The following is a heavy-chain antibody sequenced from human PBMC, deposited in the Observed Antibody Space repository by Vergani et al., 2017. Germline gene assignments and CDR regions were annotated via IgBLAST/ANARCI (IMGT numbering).Heavy chain of an antibody. Sequence: EVQLVESGGGLVQPGGSLRLSCAASGFTVSSNYMSWVRQAPGKGLEWVSVIYSGGSTYYADSVKGRFTISRDNSKNTLYLQMNSLRAEDTAVYYCARDRDYDFWSGPIDAFDIWGQGTMVTVSS. D-gene: IGHD3-3*01. CDR1: GFTVSSNY. CDR2: IYSGGST. J-gene: IGHJ3*02. CDR3: ARDRDYDFWSGPIDAFDI. V-gene: IGHV3-66*01.